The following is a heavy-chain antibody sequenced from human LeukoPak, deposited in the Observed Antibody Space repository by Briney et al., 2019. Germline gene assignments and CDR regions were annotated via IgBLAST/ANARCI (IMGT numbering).Heavy chain of an antibody. CDR3: ARDRVVFTA. J-gene: IGHJ5*02. V-gene: IGHV3-30*04. CDR2: ISYDGSNK. D-gene: IGHD5/OR15-5a*01. CDR1: GFTFSSYA. Sequence: PGRSLRLSCAASGFTFSSYAMHWVRQAPGKGLEWVAVISYDGSNKYYADSVKGRFTISRDNSKNTLYLQVSSLRAEDTAVYYCARDRVVFTAWGQGTLVTVSS.